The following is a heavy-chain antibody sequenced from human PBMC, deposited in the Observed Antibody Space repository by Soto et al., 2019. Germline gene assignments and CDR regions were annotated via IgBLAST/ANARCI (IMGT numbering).Heavy chain of an antibody. CDR2: IYYSGST. V-gene: IGHV4-59*01. CDR3: ARVGDYLNPHFDY. J-gene: IGHJ4*02. D-gene: IGHD4-17*01. Sequence: PSETLSLTCTVSGGSISSYYWSWIRQPPGKGLEWIGYIYYSGSTNYNPSLKSRVTISVDTSKNQFSLKLSSVTAADTAVYYCARVGDYLNPHFDYWGQGTRVTVSS. CDR1: GGSISSYY.